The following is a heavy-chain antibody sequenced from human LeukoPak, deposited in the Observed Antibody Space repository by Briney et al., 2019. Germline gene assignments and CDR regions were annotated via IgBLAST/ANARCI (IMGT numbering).Heavy chain of an antibody. D-gene: IGHD3-16*02. J-gene: IGHJ3*02. V-gene: IGHV3-7*01. CDR3: ARDWDYLRGSYRFDAFDI. CDR2: INQDGSEK. Sequence: GGSLRLSCAASGFTFSSYWMSWVRQAPGKGLEWVANINQDGSEKYYVDPVKGRFTISKDNAKNSLYLQMNSLRAEDTAVYYCARDWDYLRGSYRFDAFDIWGQGTMVTVSS. CDR1: GFTFSSYW.